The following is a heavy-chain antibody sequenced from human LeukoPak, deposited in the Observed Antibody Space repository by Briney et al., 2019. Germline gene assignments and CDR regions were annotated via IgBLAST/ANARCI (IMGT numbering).Heavy chain of an antibody. D-gene: IGHD3-22*01. V-gene: IGHV1-69*01. CDR3: ARVPDKNYYDSSGYYYGNWFDP. CDR1: GGTFSSYA. CDR2: IIPIFGTA. Sequence: SVKVSCKASGGTFSSYAISWVRQAPGQGLEWMGGIIPIFGTANYAQKFQGRVTITADESTSTAYMELSSLRSEDTAVYYCARVPDKNYYDSSGYYYGNWFDPWGQGTLVTVSS. J-gene: IGHJ5*02.